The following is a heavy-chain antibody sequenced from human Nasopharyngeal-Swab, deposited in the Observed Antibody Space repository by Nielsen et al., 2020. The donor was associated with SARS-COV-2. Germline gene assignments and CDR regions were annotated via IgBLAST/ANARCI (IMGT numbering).Heavy chain of an antibody. CDR1: GFTFSSYW. CDR2: IKQDGSEK. J-gene: IGHJ6*02. CDR3: ARDLPPLYYYYGMDV. Sequence: GESLKISCAASGFTFSSYWMSWVRQAPGKGLEWVANIKQDGSEKYYVDSVKGRFTISRDIAKNTLYLQMNSLRAEDTAVYYCARDLPPLYYYYGMDVWGQGTTVTVSS. V-gene: IGHV3-7*01.